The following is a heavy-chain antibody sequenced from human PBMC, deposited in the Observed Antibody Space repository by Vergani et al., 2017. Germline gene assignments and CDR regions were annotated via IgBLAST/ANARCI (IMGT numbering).Heavy chain of an antibody. D-gene: IGHD6-19*01. CDR3: ASDTHSGQRADR. CDR2: IHYSENT. CDR1: FDSIRNLY. Sequence: QLQLQESGPGLVKPSETLSLTCSVSFDSIRNLYCNWIRQPPGKGLEWIGSIHYSENTNYNPSLKTRVTISVDTSKNQFSLTLTSVTAADRAVYYCASDTHSGQRADRWGQGILVTVTS. J-gene: IGHJ5*02. V-gene: IGHV4-59*11.